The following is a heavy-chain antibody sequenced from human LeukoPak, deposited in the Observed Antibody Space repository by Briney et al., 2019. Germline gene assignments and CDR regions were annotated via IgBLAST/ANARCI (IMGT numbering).Heavy chain of an antibody. V-gene: IGHV3-23*01. J-gene: IGHJ6*02. CDR1: GFTFNSYA. CDR2: ISGSGGST. Sequence: PGGSLRLSCAASGFTFNSYAMSWVRQAPGKGLEWVSAISGSGGSTYYADSVRGRFTISRDNSKNTLYLQMNSLRAEDTAVYYCAQVPVGIVGGHYGMDVWGQGTTVTVSS. CDR3: AQVPVGIVGGHYGMDV. D-gene: IGHD1-26*01.